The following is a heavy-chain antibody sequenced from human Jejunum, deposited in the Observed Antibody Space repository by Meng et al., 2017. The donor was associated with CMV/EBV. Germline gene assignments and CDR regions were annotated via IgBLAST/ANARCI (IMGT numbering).Heavy chain of an antibody. V-gene: IGHV4-59*01. CDR1: GGSINTYY. D-gene: IGHD2-2*01. CDR2: IYNSGDT. CDR3: VRHGDCSSGSCYYHWFDP. Sequence: QVQLQESGPGLVKPSETLSLTCSASGGSINTYYWSWIRQPPGKGLEWIGYIYNSGDTYYNPSLKSRVTISTDTSKNQFSLKLNSVTAADMAVYYCVRHGDCSSGSCYYHWFDPWGQGSLVTVSS. J-gene: IGHJ5*02.